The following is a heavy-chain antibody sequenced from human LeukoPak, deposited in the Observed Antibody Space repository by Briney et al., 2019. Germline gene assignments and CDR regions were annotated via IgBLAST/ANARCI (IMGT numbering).Heavy chain of an antibody. CDR1: GFTFSSYW. CDR2: IKQDGSEK. D-gene: IGHD3-3*01. J-gene: IGHJ4*02. V-gene: IGHV3-7*01. CDR3: ARIIGDLEWLTSGYFDY. Sequence: PGGSLRLSCAASGFTFSSYWMSWVRQAPGKGLEWVANIKQDGSEKYYVDSVKGRFTISRDNAKNSLYLQMNSLRAEDTAVYYCARIIGDLEWLTSGYFDYWGQGTLVTVSS.